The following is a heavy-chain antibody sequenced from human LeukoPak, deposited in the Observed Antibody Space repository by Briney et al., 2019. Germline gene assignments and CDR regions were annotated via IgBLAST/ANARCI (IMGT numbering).Heavy chain of an antibody. CDR2: INPNSGGT. V-gene: IGHV1-2*02. D-gene: IGHD4-17*01. CDR3: ARDRISMTTVTTADY. J-gene: IGHJ4*02. CDR1: GYTFTGYY. Sequence: ASVKVSCKASGYTFTGYYMHWERQAPGQGLEWMGWINPNSGGTNYAQKFQGRVTMTRDTSISTAYMELSRLRSDDTAVYYCARDRISMTTVTTADYWGQGTLVTVSS.